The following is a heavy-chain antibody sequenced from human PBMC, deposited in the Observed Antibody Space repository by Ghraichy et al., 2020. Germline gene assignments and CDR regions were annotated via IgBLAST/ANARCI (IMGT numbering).Heavy chain of an antibody. D-gene: IGHD3-10*01. J-gene: IGHJ4*02. Sequence: GGSLRLSCAASGFTFSSYAMSWVRQAPGKGLEWVSTISSSGGHTYYADSVKGRFTISRDNSKNTLYLQMNSLRAEDTAVYYCAKAPDYYGSGSLYYFDSWGQGTLVSVSS. CDR1: GFTFSSYA. CDR2: ISSSGGHT. CDR3: AKAPDYYGSGSLYYFDS. V-gene: IGHV3-23*01.